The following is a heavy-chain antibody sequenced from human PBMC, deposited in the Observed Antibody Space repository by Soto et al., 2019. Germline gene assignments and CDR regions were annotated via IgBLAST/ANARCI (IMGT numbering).Heavy chain of an antibody. CDR2: IIPIFGTA. CDR1: GGTFTSYA. V-gene: IGHV1-69*12. Sequence: QVQLVQPGAEVKKPGSSVKVSCKASGGTFTSYAISWVRQSPGQGLEWVGGIIPIFGTADYAQKFQGRVTITAEESTSTAYMELSSLRSEDTAVYYCATTKRGYQSYYSGMDVWGQGTTVTVSS. D-gene: IGHD3-16*02. J-gene: IGHJ6*02. CDR3: ATTKRGYQSYYSGMDV.